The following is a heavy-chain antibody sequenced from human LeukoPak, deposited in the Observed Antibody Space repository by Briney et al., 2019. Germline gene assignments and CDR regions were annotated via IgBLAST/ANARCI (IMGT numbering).Heavy chain of an antibody. V-gene: IGHV4-59*01. CDR2: IYYSGST. Sequence: PSETLSLTCTVSGGSISSYYWSWIRQAPGKGLEWIGYIYYSGSTNHNPSLKSRVTISVDTSKNQFSLKLSSVTAADTAVYYCARDGVSFDSGDYVSGFDYWGQGTLVTVSS. CDR1: GGSISSYY. CDR3: ARDGVSFDSGDYVSGFDY. D-gene: IGHD4-17*01. J-gene: IGHJ4*02.